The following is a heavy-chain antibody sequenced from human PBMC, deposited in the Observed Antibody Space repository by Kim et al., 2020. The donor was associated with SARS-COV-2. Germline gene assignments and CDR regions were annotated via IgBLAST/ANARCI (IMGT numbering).Heavy chain of an antibody. D-gene: IGHD1-1*01. V-gene: IGHV5-51*01. Sequence: PSFHGQVTISADKSISTAYLQWSSLKASDTAMYYCARPRLERRRDDAFDIWGQGTMVTVSS. CDR3: ARPRLERRRDDAFDI. J-gene: IGHJ3*02.